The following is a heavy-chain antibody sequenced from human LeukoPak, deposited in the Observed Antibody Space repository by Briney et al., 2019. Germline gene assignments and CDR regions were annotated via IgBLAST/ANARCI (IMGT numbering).Heavy chain of an antibody. CDR1: GGSISSGDYY. CDR3: ARGTKYYYDSSGYYSLDY. D-gene: IGHD3-22*01. Sequence: SETLSLTCTVSGGSISSGDYYWSWIRQHPGKGLEWIGYIYYSGDTYYNPSLRSRVSISVDTSKNQFSLKLSSVTAADTAVYYCARGTKYYYDSSGYYSLDYWGQGTLVTVSS. CDR2: IYYSGDT. J-gene: IGHJ4*02. V-gene: IGHV4-31*03.